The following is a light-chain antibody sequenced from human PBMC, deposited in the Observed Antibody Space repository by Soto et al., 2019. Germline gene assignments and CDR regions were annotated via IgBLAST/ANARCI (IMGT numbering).Light chain of an antibody. CDR3: QQYGSLPWT. CDR1: QSVSNSY. V-gene: IGKV3-20*01. Sequence: EIVLTQSPGTLSLSPGERATLSCRASQSVSNSYLAWYQQKPGQAPRLLIYGASSRATGIPDRFSGSGSGTDFTLTISRLEPEDFAVHYCQQYGSLPWTFGQGTKVEIK. J-gene: IGKJ1*01. CDR2: GAS.